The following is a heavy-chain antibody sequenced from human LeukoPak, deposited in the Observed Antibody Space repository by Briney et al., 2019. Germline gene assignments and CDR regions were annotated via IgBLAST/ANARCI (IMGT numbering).Heavy chain of an antibody. CDR2: ISYDGSNK. V-gene: IGHV3-30*18. D-gene: IGHD3-10*01. Sequence: PGGSLRLSCAASGFTFSSYGMHWVRQAPGKGLEWVAVISYDGSNKYYADSVKGRFTISRDNSKNTLYLQMNSLRAEDTAVYYCAKDGSLSLVRGYFGYWGQGTLVTVSS. J-gene: IGHJ4*02. CDR1: GFTFSSYG. CDR3: AKDGSLSLVRGYFGY.